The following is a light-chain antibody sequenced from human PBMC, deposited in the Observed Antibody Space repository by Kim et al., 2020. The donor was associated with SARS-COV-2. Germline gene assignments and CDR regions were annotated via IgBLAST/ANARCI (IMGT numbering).Light chain of an antibody. CDR3: LQHESFPLT. CDR1: QEIRND. J-gene: IGKJ4*01. V-gene: IGKV1-17*01. Sequence: ASVGDRVTVTCRASQEIRNDLAWYQQKPGKAPKCLIYRASTLQRGVPSRFSGSGSGAEFTLTINSLQPEDSATYFCLQHESFPLTFGGGTKVDIK. CDR2: RAS.